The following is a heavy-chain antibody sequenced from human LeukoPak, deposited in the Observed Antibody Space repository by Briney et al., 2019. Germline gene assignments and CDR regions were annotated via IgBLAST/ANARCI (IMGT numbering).Heavy chain of an antibody. J-gene: IGHJ3*02. CDR2: VFHSGTT. CDR1: GDSLTSHF. Sequence: SETLSLTCNVSGDSLTSHFWSWIRQTPGKGLEWIGYVFHSGTTNYSPSLKSRVTISLDTSKKQFYLRLASVTAADTALYYCARRMATVTGAFDIWGRGTMVSVSS. D-gene: IGHD5-24*01. CDR3: ARRMATVTGAFDI. V-gene: IGHV4-59*08.